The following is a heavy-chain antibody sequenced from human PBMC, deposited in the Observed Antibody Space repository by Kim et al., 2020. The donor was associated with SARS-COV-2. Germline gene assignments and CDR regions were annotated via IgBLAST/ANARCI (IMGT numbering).Heavy chain of an antibody. CDR2: MNPNSGNT. D-gene: IGHD6-13*01. CDR3: ARVMAGSSWMFYYYYYMDV. V-gene: IGHV1-8*01. J-gene: IGHJ6*03. Sequence: ASVKVSCKASGYTFTSYDINWVRQATGQGLEWMGWMNPNSGNTGYAQKFQGRVTMTRNTSISTAYMELSSLRSEDTAVYYCARVMAGSSWMFYYYYYMDVWGKGTTVTVSS. CDR1: GYTFTSYD.